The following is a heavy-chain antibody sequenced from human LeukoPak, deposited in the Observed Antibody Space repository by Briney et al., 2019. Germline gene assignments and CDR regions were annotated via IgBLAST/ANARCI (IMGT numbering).Heavy chain of an antibody. CDR3: ARLLEEAYHYGMDV. CDR2: IISIFGTA. Sequence: SVKVSCKASGGTFSSYAISWVRQAPGQGLEWMGGIISIFGTANYAQKFQGRVTITAGESTSTAYMELSSLRSVDTAVYYCARLLEEAYHYGMDVWGKGTTVTVSS. V-gene: IGHV1-69*13. D-gene: IGHD2-15*01. J-gene: IGHJ6*04. CDR1: GGTFSSYA.